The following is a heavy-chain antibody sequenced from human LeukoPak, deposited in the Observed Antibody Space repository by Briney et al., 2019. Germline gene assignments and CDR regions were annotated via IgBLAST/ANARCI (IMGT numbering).Heavy chain of an antibody. CDR2: ISYDGSNK. CDR3: AKDTPDSSAYYLEN. V-gene: IGHV3-30*18. D-gene: IGHD3-22*01. CDR1: GFTFNSYG. Sequence: GGSLRLSCAASGFTFNSYGMHWVRQAPGKGLEWVAVISYDGSNKYYADSVKGRFTISRDNSKNTLYLQMNSLRAEDTAVYYCAKDTPDSSAYYLENWGQGTLVTVSS. J-gene: IGHJ4*02.